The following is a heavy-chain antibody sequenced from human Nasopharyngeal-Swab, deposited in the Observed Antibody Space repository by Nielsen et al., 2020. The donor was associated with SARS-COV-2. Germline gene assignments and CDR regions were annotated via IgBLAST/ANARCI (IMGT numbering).Heavy chain of an antibody. CDR3: ARDESGDYLALPFDY. Sequence: GSLRLSCTVSGASISSSINYWGWIRQSPQKGLEWIGTVPYSGTAHYNPSLTSRVTISVDTSKNQFSLKLISVTAADTAVYYCARDESGDYLALPFDYWGQGTLVTVSS. J-gene: IGHJ4*02. CDR1: GASISSSINY. CDR2: VPYSGTA. D-gene: IGHD4-17*01. V-gene: IGHV4-39*07.